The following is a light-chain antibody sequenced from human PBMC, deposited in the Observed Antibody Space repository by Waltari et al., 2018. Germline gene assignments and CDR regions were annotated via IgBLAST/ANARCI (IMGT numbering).Light chain of an antibody. Sequence: QLVLTQSPSASASLGASVKLTCTLSSWHRSYAIAWHQQQPEKGPRYLMKLNSDGSHSKGDGIPDRFSGSSSGAERYLTISSLQSEDEADYYCQTWGTGIRVFGGGTKLTVL. CDR3: QTWGTGIRV. CDR2: LNSDGSH. J-gene: IGLJ3*02. CDR1: SWHRSYA. V-gene: IGLV4-69*01.